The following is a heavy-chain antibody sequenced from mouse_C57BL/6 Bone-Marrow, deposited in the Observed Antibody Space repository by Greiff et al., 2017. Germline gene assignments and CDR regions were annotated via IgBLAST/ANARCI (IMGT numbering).Heavy chain of an antibody. V-gene: IGHV5-4*01. Sequence: EVQLVESGGGLVKPGGSLKLSCAASGFTFSSYAMPWVRQTPEKRLEWVATISAGGGYTYYPDNVKGRFTISIDNAKNNLYLHRSHLKAEDTAMYDCARESSYGSSWGFADWGQGTLVTVSA. CDR3: ARESSYGSSWGFAD. CDR1: GFTFSSYA. D-gene: IGHD1-1*01. J-gene: IGHJ3*01. CDR2: ISAGGGYT.